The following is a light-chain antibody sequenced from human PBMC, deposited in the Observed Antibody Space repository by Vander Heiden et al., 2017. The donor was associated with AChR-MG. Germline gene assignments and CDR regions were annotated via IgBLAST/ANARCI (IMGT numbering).Light chain of an antibody. CDR1: ESVSSNY. Sequence: EIVLTQSPGTLSLSPGEKATLSCRASESVSSNYLAWYQQKPGQAPRLLIYGASSRATGIPDRFSGSGSGTDFTLTISRLEPEDFAVYYCHQYFSTPNTFGPGTKVDSK. CDR3: HQYFSTPNT. CDR2: GAS. V-gene: IGKV3-20*01. J-gene: IGKJ3*01.